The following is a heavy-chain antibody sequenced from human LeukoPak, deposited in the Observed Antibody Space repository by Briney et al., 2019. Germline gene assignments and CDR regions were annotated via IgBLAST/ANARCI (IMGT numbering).Heavy chain of an antibody. CDR2: INPNSGDT. CDR3: ARDWELRYSQGAFDY. J-gene: IGHJ4*02. CDR1: GYTFTGYY. D-gene: IGHD3-9*01. V-gene: IGHV1-2*02. Sequence: GASVKVSCKASGYTFTGYYIHWVRQAPGQGLEWMGWINPNSGDTNYAPKFQGRVTMTRDTSISTAYMDLGRLRFDDTAVYYYARDWELRYSQGAFDYWGQGTLVSVSS.